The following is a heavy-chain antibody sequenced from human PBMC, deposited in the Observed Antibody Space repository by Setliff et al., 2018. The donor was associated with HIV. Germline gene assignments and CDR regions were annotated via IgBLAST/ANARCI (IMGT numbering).Heavy chain of an antibody. CDR1: GGSISSGFF. D-gene: IGHD1-26*01. Sequence: SETLSLTCTVSGGSISSGFFWGWVRQPPGKGLEWIGSIYQSGTTYYNPSLKSRVTISVDTSKNRFSLKVRSVTAADTAVYYCARRTEVGATVDYWGQGTLVTVSS. CDR2: IYQSGTT. V-gene: IGHV4-38-2*02. CDR3: ARRTEVGATVDY. J-gene: IGHJ4*02.